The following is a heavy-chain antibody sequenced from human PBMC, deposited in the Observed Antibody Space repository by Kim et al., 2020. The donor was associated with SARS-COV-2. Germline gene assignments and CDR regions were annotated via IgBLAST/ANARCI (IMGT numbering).Heavy chain of an antibody. CDR3: ARASVRSFVFDY. D-gene: IGHD4-17*01. Sequence: TYYPGTVKARFTISIEKAKNSVYLQMNSLRAGDTAVYYCARASVRSFVFDYWGQGTLVTVSS. J-gene: IGHJ4*02. CDR2: T. V-gene: IGHV3-13*02.